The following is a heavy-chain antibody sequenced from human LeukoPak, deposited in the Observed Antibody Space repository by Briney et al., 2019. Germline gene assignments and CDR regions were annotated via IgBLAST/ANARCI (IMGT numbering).Heavy chain of an antibody. V-gene: IGHV3-7*05. Sequence: GGSLRLSCAASGSTFNTYWMSWVRQAPGKGLEWVANIKEDGSQKYYVDSVKGRFTISRDNAKNSLYLQMNSLRAEDTAMYYCARDFSSSRTFDSWGQGTLVTVSS. D-gene: IGHD6-13*01. CDR3: ARDFSSSRTFDS. J-gene: IGHJ4*02. CDR1: GSTFNTYW. CDR2: IKEDGSQK.